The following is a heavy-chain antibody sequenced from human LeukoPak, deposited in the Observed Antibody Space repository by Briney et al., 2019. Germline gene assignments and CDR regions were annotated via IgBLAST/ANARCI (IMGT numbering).Heavy chain of an antibody. Sequence: GGSLRLSCAASGFTFNSYWMSWVRQAPGKGLEWVANIKQDGSEKYYVDSVKGRFTISRDNAKNSLYLQMSSLRAEDTAVYYCARDLVYYDILTGYRLDYWGQGTLVTVSS. V-gene: IGHV3-7*01. CDR2: IKQDGSEK. CDR1: GFTFNSYW. J-gene: IGHJ4*02. D-gene: IGHD3-9*01. CDR3: ARDLVYYDILTGYRLDY.